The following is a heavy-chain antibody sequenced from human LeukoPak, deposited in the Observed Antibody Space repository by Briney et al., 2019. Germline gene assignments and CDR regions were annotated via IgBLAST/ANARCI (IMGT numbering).Heavy chain of an antibody. CDR1: GFTFSSYA. J-gene: IGHJ4*02. CDR2: ISYDGSNK. CDR3: ARGTIFGVVIIGGYFDY. Sequence: GGSLRLSCAASGFTFSSYAMHWVRQAPGKGLEWVAVISYDGSNKYYADSVKGRFTISRDNSKNTLYLQMNSLRAEDTAVYYCARGTIFGVVIIGGYFDYWGQGTLVTVSS. V-gene: IGHV3-30*04. D-gene: IGHD3-3*01.